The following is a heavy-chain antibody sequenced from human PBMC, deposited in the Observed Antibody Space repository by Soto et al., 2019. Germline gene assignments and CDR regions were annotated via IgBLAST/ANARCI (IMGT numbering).Heavy chain of an antibody. CDR3: ARASGYDKWDTLNY. CDR1: GFTFRSYA. D-gene: IGHD5-12*01. V-gene: IGHV3-30-3*01. J-gene: IGHJ4*02. Sequence: QVQLVESGGGVVQPGRSLRLSCTASGFTFRSYAMHWVRQAPGKGLEWVASVSYDGGNEHYADSVKGRFTISRDNSKNTLSLQMNSLRVEDTAVFYCARASGYDKWDTLNYWGQGTQVTVYS. CDR2: VSYDGGNE.